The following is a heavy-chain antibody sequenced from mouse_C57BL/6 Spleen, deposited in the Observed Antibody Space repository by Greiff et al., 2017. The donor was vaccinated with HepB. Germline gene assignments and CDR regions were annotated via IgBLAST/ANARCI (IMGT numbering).Heavy chain of an antibody. CDR2: IDPSDSET. CDR3: ARIDYGNVFAY. CDR1: GYTFTSYW. J-gene: IGHJ3*01. V-gene: IGHV1-52*01. D-gene: IGHD2-1*01. Sequence: QVQLQQSGAELVRPGSSVKLSCKASGYTFTSYWMHWVKQRPIQGLEWIGNIDPSDSETHYNQKFKDKATLTVDKSSSTAYMQLSSLTSEDSAVYYCARIDYGNVFAYWGQGTLVTVSA.